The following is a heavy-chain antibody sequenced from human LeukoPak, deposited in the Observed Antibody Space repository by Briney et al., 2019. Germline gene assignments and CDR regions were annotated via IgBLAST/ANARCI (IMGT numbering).Heavy chain of an antibody. V-gene: IGHV1-69*05. D-gene: IGHD3-10*01. CDR3: ELYGSGSYYSPSRDY. J-gene: IGHJ4*02. CDR2: IIPIFGTA. Sequence: SVKVSCKASGGTFSSYAISWVRQAPGQGLEWMGGIIPIFGTANYAQKFQGRVTITTDESTSTAYMELSSLRSEDTAVYYCELYGSGSYYSPSRDYWGKGTLVTVSS. CDR1: GGTFSSYA.